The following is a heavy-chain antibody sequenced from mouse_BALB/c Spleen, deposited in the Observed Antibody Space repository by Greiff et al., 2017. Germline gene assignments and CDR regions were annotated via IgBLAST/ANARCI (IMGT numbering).Heavy chain of an antibody. J-gene: IGHJ3*01. V-gene: IGHV14-3*02. CDR2: IDPANGNT. D-gene: IGHD2-10*02. CDR3: ARSEYGVAY. Sequence: EVQRVESGAELVKPGASVKLSCTASGFNIKDTYMHWVKQRPEQGLEWIGRIDPANGNTKYDPKFQGKATITADTSSNTAYLQLSSLTSENTAVYYCARSEYGVAYWGQGTLVTVSA. CDR1: GFNIKDTY.